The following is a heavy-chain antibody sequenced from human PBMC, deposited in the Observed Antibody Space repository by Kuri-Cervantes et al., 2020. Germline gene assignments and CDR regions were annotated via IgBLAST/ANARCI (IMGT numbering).Heavy chain of an antibody. J-gene: IGHJ4*02. V-gene: IGHV1-18*01. CDR3: ARSPPRDWDSYYDSSGAFDY. D-gene: IGHD3-22*01. CDR2: ISAYNGNT. Sequence: ASVKVSCKASGYTFTSYGISWVRQAPGQGLEWMGWISAYNGNTNYAQKFQGRVTITTDESTSTAYMELSSLRSEDTVVYYCARSPPRDWDSYYDSSGAFDYWGQGTLVTVSS. CDR1: GYTFTSYG.